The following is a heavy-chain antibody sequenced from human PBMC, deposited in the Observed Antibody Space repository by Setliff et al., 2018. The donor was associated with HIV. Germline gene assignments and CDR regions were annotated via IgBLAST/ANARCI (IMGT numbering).Heavy chain of an antibody. D-gene: IGHD1-1*01. CDR3: AREGTDYYYYYMDV. Sequence: SETLSLTCTVSGGSISSGSYYWSWIRQHPGKGLEWIGYIYYSGSTYYNPSLKSRVTISVDTSKNQFSLKLSSVTAADTAAYYCAREGTDYYYYYMDVWGKGTTVTVSS. V-gene: IGHV4-31*03. CDR1: GGSISSGSYY. CDR2: IYYSGST. J-gene: IGHJ6*03.